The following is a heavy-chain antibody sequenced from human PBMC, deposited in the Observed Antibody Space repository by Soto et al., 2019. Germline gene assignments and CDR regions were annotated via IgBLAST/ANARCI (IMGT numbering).Heavy chain of an antibody. Sequence: QVHLVQSGAEVKKPGASVKVSCQGSGYAFTTYGITWVRQAPGQGLEWMGWISAHNGNTNYAQKLQGRVTVTRDTSTSTAYMELRSLRYDDTAVYYCARGRYGDDWGQAALVTVSS. CDR2: ISAHNGNT. V-gene: IGHV1-18*01. CDR3: ARGRYGDD. D-gene: IGHD1-1*01. J-gene: IGHJ4*02. CDR1: GYAFTTYG.